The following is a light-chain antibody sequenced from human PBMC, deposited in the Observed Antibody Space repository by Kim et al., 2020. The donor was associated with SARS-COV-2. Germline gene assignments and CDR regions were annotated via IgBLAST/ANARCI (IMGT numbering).Light chain of an antibody. CDR1: QSISTY. J-gene: IGKJ2*03. CDR2: DAS. Sequence: FSPGERATLSCRASQSISTYLAWYQHKPGQPPRLLIYDASNRATGIPDRFSGSGSGTDFTLTISSLEPEDSAVYYCQQRSNLPPYSFGQGTKLEI. V-gene: IGKV3-11*01. CDR3: QQRSNLPPYS.